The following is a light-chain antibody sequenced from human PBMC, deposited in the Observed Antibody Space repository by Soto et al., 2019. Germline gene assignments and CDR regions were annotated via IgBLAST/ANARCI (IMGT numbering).Light chain of an antibody. CDR3: QQLRMYPST. Sequence: IQFTQSPASLSASVGDRFTVTFLASQDIAIYLAWYQQRPGEAPKLLIYAAYTLYGGVTSRFRGSGSGTDFAITITSLQAEDFATYYCQQLRMYPSTFGGGTKLEIK. J-gene: IGKJ4*01. CDR2: AAY. CDR1: QDIAIY. V-gene: IGKV1-9*01.